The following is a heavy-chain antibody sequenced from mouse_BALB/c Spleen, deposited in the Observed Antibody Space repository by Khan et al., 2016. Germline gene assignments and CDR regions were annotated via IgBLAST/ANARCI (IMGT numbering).Heavy chain of an antibody. D-gene: IGHD2-12*01. J-gene: IGHJ3*01. CDR3: AGSILTTGFAY. Sequence: VQLKESGPGLLKPSQSLSLTCTVTGYSITSDYAWNWLRQFPGTKLDRIAYISYSGTTCYNPSPKSRISITRDTSQNQFFRQLNTVTTEDTATYYCAGSILTTGFAYWGQGTPVTVSA. CDR2: ISYSGTT. V-gene: IGHV3-2*02. CDR1: GYSITSDYA.